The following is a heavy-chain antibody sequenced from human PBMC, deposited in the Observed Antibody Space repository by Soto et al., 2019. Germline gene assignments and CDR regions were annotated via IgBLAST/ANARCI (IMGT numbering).Heavy chain of an antibody. CDR3: ARDPPRLGYCSGGSCYKWSNWFDP. V-gene: IGHV1-3*01. CDR2: INAGNGNT. D-gene: IGHD2-15*01. Sequence: ASVKVSCKASGYTFTSYAMHWVRQAPGQRIEWMGWINAGNGNTKYSQKFQGRVTITRDTSASTAYMELSSLRPEDTAVYYCARDPPRLGYCSGGSCYKWSNWFDPLGQGTLVTVSS. CDR1: GYTFTSYA. J-gene: IGHJ5*02.